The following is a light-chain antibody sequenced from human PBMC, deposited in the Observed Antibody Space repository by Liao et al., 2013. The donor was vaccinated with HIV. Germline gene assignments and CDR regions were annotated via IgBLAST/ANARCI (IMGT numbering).Light chain of an antibody. CDR1: FIGSKS. J-gene: IGLJ1*01. CDR3: QVWDSNSDHPYV. CDR2: YDS. V-gene: IGLV3-21*01. Sequence: SHMLTQPPSLSVAPGGTATITCGGEFIGSKSVNWYRHKPGQAPVMVIYYDSDRPSGIPERFSGSNSGNTATLSISRVEAGDEADYYCQVWDSNSDHPYVFGTGTKVTVL.